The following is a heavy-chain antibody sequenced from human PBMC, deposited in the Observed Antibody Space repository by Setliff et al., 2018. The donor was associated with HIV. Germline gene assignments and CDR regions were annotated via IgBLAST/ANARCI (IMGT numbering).Heavy chain of an antibody. D-gene: IGHD2-21*01. CDR3: AGRGGHNDWYFDY. CDR1: GVSMSSHY. CDR2: IYYSGTT. V-gene: IGHV4-59*11. J-gene: IGHJ4*02. Sequence: SETLSLTCNVSGVSMSSHYWSWIRQAPGQPPNKGLEWIGNIYYSGTTNYNPSLESRVTISIDTSKSQFSLKLTSVTTADTAMYYCAGRGGHNDWYFDYWGQGALVTVSS.